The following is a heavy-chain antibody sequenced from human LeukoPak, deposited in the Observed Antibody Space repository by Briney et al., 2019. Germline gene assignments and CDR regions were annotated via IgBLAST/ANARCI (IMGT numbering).Heavy chain of an antibody. CDR2: INHSGST. CDR3: ARDWDSGYDRPYYYYYYYMDV. V-gene: IGHV4-39*07. D-gene: IGHD5-12*01. Sequence: PSETLSLTCTVSGGSISSSSYYWSWIRQPPGKGLEWIGEINHSGSTNYNPSLKSRVTISVDTSKNQFSLKLSSVTAADTAVYYCARDWDSGYDRPYYYYYYYMDVWGKGTTVTVSS. CDR1: GGSISSSSYY. J-gene: IGHJ6*03.